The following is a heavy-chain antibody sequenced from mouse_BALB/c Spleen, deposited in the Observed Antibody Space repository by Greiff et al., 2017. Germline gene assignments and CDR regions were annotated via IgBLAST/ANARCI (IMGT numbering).Heavy chain of an antibody. CDR3: ARAVYGNYGAWFAY. CDR1: GYSITSGYY. D-gene: IGHD2-1*01. V-gene: IGHV3-6*02. Sequence: DVQLQESGPGLVKPSQSLSLTCSVTGYSITSGYYWNWIRQFPGNKLEWMGYISYDGSNNYNPSLKNRISITRDTSKNQFFLKLNSVTTEDTATYYCARAVYGNYGAWFAYWGQGTLVTVSA. CDR2: ISYDGSN. J-gene: IGHJ3*01.